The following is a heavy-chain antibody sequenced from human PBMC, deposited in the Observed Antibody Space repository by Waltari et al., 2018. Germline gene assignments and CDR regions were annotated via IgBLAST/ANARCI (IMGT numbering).Heavy chain of an antibody. V-gene: IGHV3-30*04. Sequence: QVQLVESGGGVVRPGRSLRPSCAGSGFTFLAFAMHLVHQAPGKGLEWVAVISYDGARKYYADSVRGRFTISRDNSKNTLYLQMNSLKSEDTAVYFCARADYLYWSFDLWGRGTLVTVSS. CDR2: ISYDGARK. CDR3: ARADYLYWSFDL. D-gene: IGHD4-17*01. CDR1: GFTFLAFA. J-gene: IGHJ2*01.